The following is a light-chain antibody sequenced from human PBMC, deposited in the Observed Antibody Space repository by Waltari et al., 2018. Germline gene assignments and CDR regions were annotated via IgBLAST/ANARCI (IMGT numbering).Light chain of an antibody. CDR3: QAWDTISAG. J-gene: IGLJ2*01. Sequence: SYELTQPPSVSVSPGQTDSITCPGNQLGNKYVTWYQQKPGQSHVLIIYQDTKRPSGIPDRLSGSNSGNTATLTISGTQVMDEGDYYCQAWDTISAGLGGGTKLTVL. CDR2: QDT. V-gene: IGLV3-1*01. CDR1: QLGNKY.